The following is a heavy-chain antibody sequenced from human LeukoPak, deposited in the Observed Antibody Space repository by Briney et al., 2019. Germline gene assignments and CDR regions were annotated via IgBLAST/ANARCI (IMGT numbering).Heavy chain of an antibody. V-gene: IGHV3-7*01. CDR2: IKQDVSEK. Sequence: PGGSLRLSCAASGFTLSSYIMHWVRQAPGKGLEWVANIKQDVSEKYYVDSVKGRFTVSRDNAKNSLYLQMNSLRAEDTAVYYCARSFQPGTRHFFDFWGQGTLVTVSS. CDR3: ARSFQPGTRHFFDF. J-gene: IGHJ4*02. CDR1: GFTLSSYI. D-gene: IGHD1-1*01.